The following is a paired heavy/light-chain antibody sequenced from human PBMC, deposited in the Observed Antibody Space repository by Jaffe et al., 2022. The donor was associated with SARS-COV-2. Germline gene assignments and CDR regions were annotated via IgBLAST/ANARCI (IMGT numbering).Heavy chain of an antibody. D-gene: IGHD4-17*01. J-gene: IGHJ6*02. V-gene: IGHV3-11*01. CDR2: ISSSGDSI. CDR3: ARVVPHQAGHYDV. CDR1: GFTFSDYY. Sequence: QVQLVESGGGLVKPGGSLRLSCAASGFTFSDYYMTWIRQAPGKGLEWVSHISSSGDSIPYADSVRGRFTISRDNAKASLYLQMNSLRAEDTAVYYCARVVPHQAGHYDVWGQGTTVTVSS.
Light chain of an antibody. CDR2: QAS. V-gene: IGKV1-5*03. CDR1: QSISTW. J-gene: IGKJ1*01. CDR3: QQYYTYSPT. Sequence: DIQMTQSPSTLSASVGDRVTITCRASQSISTWLAWYQKKPGKAPKLLIYQASSLEIGVPSRFSGSGSATEFTLTISSLQPDDFATYHCQQYYTYSPTFGQGTKVEIK.